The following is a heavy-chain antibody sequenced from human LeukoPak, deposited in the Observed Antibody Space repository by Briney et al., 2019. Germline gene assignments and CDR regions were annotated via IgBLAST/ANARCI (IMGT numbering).Heavy chain of an antibody. J-gene: IGHJ6*03. Sequence: PGGTLRLSCGASGFTFNNYGMNWVRQAPGKGLEWVSAISGSGDNTYYADSVKGRFSISRDSSKNILYLQMNSLRAEDTAVYYCAKDRCSNGVGCYYYYMDVWGKGTTVTISS. CDR1: GFTFNNYG. CDR2: ISGSGDNT. D-gene: IGHD2-8*01. CDR3: AKDRCSNGVGCYYYYMDV. V-gene: IGHV3-23*01.